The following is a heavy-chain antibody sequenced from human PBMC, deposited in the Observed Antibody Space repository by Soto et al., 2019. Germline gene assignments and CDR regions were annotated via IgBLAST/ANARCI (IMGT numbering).Heavy chain of an antibody. D-gene: IGHD6-19*01. CDR2: ISGSGGST. J-gene: IGHJ4*02. V-gene: IGHV3-23*01. Sequence: EVQLLESGGGLVQPGGSLRLSCAASGFTFSSYAMSWVRQAPGKGLEWVSAISGSGGSTYYADSVKGRFTISRDNSKNTLYLQMNSLRAEDTAVYYCAKETILYSSGWYSVEDYFDYWGQGTLVTVSS. CDR3: AKETILYSSGWYSVEDYFDY. CDR1: GFTFSSYA.